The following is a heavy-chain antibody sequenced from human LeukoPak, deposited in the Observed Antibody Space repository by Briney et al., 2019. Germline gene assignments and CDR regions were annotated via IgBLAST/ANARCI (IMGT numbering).Heavy chain of an antibody. CDR3: ARAAKDIVLVVEELDVRYYFDR. Sequence: NPSETLSLTCSVSGGSISTYYWSWIRQPAGKRLEWIGRVYISGSTNYNPSLKSRVTMSLDTSANQFSLKLNSVTAADTAVYYCARAAKDIVLVVEELDVRYYFDRWGQGTLVAVSS. CDR2: VYISGST. D-gene: IGHD2-8*02. CDR1: GGSISTYY. J-gene: IGHJ4*02. V-gene: IGHV4-4*07.